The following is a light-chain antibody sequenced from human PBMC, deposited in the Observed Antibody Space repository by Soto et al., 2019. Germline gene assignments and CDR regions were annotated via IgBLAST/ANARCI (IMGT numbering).Light chain of an antibody. J-gene: IGKJ1*01. CDR1: QSISSW. Sequence: DIQMTQAPSTLSASVGDRVTMPCRASQSISSWLAWYQQKPGKAPKLLIYKASSLESGVPSRFSGSGSGTEITLTISSLQPDDFATYYCQQYNSYWTFGQGTKVDIK. CDR2: KAS. CDR3: QQYNSYWT. V-gene: IGKV1-5*03.